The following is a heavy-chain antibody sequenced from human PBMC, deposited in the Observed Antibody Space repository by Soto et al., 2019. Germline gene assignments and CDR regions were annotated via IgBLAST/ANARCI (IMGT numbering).Heavy chain of an antibody. V-gene: IGHV4-61*01. J-gene: IGHJ4*02. CDR1: GASVSSGSHY. Sequence: SETLSLTCSVSGASVSSGSHYWSWVRQPPGKGLEWIAYISYTGDTNYNPSLKSRVTISGDTSRNQFSLKVRSVSAADTAMYFCARIVVGVTIDYLGQGTLVTVSS. D-gene: IGHD1-26*01. CDR3: ARIVVGVTIDY. CDR2: ISYTGDT.